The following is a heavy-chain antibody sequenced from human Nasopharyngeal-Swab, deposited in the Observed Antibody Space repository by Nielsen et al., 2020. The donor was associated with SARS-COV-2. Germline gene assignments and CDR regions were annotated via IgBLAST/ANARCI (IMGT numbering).Heavy chain of an antibody. CDR3: ARDQALGYCSGGSCYDYYGMDV. Sequence: GGSLRLSCAASRFPFSSYSMNWVRQAPGKGLEWVSFISSSSTYIYYADSVKGRFTISRDNAKNSLYLQMNSLRDEDTAVYYCARDQALGYCSGGSCYDYYGMDVWGQGTTVTVSS. CDR1: RFPFSSYS. CDR2: ISSSSTYI. J-gene: IGHJ6*02. D-gene: IGHD2-15*01. V-gene: IGHV3-21*01.